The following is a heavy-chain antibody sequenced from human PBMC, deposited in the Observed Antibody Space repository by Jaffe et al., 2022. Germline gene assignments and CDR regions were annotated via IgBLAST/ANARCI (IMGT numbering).Heavy chain of an antibody. CDR3: AVDIDNGDDALDI. J-gene: IGHJ3*02. Sequence: QVPVEQSGAELKKPGSSLRVSCKTSGLTFKNLGISWLRQAPGQGLEWMGHIITLFGTTNYAERFQGRVTISTDESTQTAYMDLNSLRSDDTGVYFCAVDIDNGDDALDIWGHGTMVIVSS. D-gene: IGHD2-8*01. V-gene: IGHV1-69*05. CDR1: GLTFKNLG. CDR2: IITLFGTT.